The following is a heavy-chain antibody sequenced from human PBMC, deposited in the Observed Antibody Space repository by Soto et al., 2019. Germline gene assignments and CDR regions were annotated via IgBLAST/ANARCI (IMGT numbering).Heavy chain of an antibody. CDR1: GGTFSSYA. V-gene: IGHV1-69*13. CDR2: IIPIFGTA. Sequence: SVKVSCKASGGTFSSYAISWVRQAPGQGLEWMGGIIPIFGTANYAQKFQCRVTITADESTSTAYMELSSLRSEDTAVYYCASGAYLMGKNYCYYGMGVWRQGTTVTVSS. D-gene: IGHD7-27*01. J-gene: IGHJ6*02. CDR3: ASGAYLMGKNYCYYGMGV.